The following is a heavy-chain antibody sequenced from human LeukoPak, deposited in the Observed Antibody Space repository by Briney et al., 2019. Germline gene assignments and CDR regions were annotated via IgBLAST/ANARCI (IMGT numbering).Heavy chain of an antibody. CDR2: IYSGGST. V-gene: IGHV3-53*01. CDR1: GFTVSSNY. Sequence: GGSLRLSCAASGFTVSSNYMSWVRQAPGKGLEGLSVIYSGGSTYYADSVKGRFTISRDNSKNTLYLQMNSLRAEDTAVYYCARDSSGWFRDYYYGMDVWGQGTTVTVSS. CDR3: ARDSSGWFRDYYYGMDV. J-gene: IGHJ6*02. D-gene: IGHD6-19*01.